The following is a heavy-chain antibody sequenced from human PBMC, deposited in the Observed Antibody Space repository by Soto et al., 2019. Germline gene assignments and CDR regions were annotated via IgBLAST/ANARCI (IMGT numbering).Heavy chain of an antibody. J-gene: IGHJ4*02. D-gene: IGHD4-17*01. CDR2: ISYHGSDK. Sequence: QVQLVESGGGVVQPGRSLRLSCAASGFTFSNYGMHWVRQAPGKGLEWVAVISYHGSDKYYADSVKGRFTISRDNSKXXXXXXXXXXXXXXXXXXXXXXXXXTTTVTTVGYWGQGTLVTVSS. CDR3: XXXXXTTTVTTVGY. CDR1: GFTFSNYG. V-gene: IGHV3-30*03.